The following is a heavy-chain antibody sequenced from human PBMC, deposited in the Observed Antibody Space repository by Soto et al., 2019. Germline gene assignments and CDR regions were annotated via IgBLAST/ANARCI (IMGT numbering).Heavy chain of an antibody. CDR2: ITPFNGNT. D-gene: IGHD3-22*01. V-gene: IGHV1-45*02. CDR3: ASSAYYYDSSGYNWFDP. J-gene: IGHJ5*02. CDR1: GYIFTYRY. Sequence: SVKVSCKASGYIFTYRYLHWVRQAPGQALEWMGWITPFNGNTNYAQKFQDRVTITRDRSMSTAYMELSSLRSEDTAMYYCASSAYYYDSSGYNWFDPWGQGALVTVSS.